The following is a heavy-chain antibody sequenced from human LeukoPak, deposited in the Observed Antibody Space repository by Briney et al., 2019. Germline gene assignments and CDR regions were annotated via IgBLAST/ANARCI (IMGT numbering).Heavy chain of an antibody. Sequence: GASVKVSCKASGYTFTGYYMHWARQAPGQGLEWMGWINPNSGGTNYAQKFQGRVTMTRDTSISTAYMELSRLRSNDTAVYYCARAVVQLWLGFDPWGQGTLVTVSS. CDR1: GYTFTGYY. J-gene: IGHJ5*02. V-gene: IGHV1-2*02. CDR2: INPNSGGT. D-gene: IGHD5-18*01. CDR3: ARAVVQLWLGFDP.